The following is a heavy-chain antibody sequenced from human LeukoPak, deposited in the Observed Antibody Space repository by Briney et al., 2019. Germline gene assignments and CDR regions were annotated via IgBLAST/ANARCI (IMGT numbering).Heavy chain of an antibody. Sequence: PGGSLRLSCVASGVTFSRYGMHWVRQAPGKGLEWVAVILLDGSKEFYTDSVKGRFTISRDNSKNTLYLQMNSLRAEDTAVYYCARAEVEANYYDSSGYLNIDYWGQGTLVTVSS. CDR1: GVTFSRYG. J-gene: IGHJ4*02. V-gene: IGHV3-33*01. CDR2: ILLDGSKE. CDR3: ARAEVEANYYDSSGYLNIDY. D-gene: IGHD3-22*01.